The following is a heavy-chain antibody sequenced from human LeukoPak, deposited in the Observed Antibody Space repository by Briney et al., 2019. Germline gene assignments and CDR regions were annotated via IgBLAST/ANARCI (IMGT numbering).Heavy chain of an antibody. J-gene: IGHJ4*02. Sequence: GGSLRLSCAASGFTFSSYSMNWVRQAPGKGLEWVSIISGSGVSTYYADSVKGRFTISRDNSKNTLYLQMNSLRAEDTAVYYCARDLLGYNWNYWGQGTLVTVSS. D-gene: IGHD1-20*01. V-gene: IGHV3-23*01. CDR3: ARDLLGYNWNY. CDR2: ISGSGVST. CDR1: GFTFSSYS.